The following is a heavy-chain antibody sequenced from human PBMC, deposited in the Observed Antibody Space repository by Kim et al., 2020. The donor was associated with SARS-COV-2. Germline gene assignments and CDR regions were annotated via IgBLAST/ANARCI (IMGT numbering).Heavy chain of an antibody. V-gene: IGHV3-73*01. CDR1: GFTFSGSA. J-gene: IGHJ3*02. CDR2: IRSKANSYAT. D-gene: IGHD1-26*01. CDR3: TRPGATAAFDI. Sequence: GSLRLSCAASGFTFSGSAMHWVRQASGKGLEWVGRIRSKANSYATAYAASVKGRFTISRDDSKNTSYLQMNSLKTEDTAVYYCTRPGATAAFDIWGQGTMVTVSS.